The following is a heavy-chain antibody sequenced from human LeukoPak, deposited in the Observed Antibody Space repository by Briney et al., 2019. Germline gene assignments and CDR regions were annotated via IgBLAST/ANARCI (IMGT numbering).Heavy chain of an antibody. D-gene: IGHD3-10*01. CDR3: ATGRGYYYYYMDV. V-gene: IGHV1-24*01. J-gene: IGHJ6*03. CDR2: FDPEDGET. Sequence: ASVKVSCKVSGYTLTELSMHWVRQAPGKGLEWMGGFDPEDGETIYAQKFQGRVTMTEDTSTDTAYTELSSLRSEDTAVYYCATGRGYYYYYMDVWGKGTTDTVSS. CDR1: GYTLTELS.